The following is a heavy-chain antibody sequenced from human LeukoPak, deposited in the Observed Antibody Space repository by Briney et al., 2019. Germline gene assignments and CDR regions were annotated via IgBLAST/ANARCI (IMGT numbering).Heavy chain of an antibody. D-gene: IGHD3-22*01. CDR3: ARAPSEIGGYYPEYFRH. CDR2: IKSDGST. Sequence: GGSLRLSCAASGFTFSSYWMHWVRQAPGKGLVWVSRIKSDGSTNYAYSVKGRFTISRDNAKNTVSLQMNSLRAEDTGVYYCARAPSEIGGYYPEYFRHWGQGTLVTVSS. CDR1: GFTFSSYW. J-gene: IGHJ1*01. V-gene: IGHV3-74*01.